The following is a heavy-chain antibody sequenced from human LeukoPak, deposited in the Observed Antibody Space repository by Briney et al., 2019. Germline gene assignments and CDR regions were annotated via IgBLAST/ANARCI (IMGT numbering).Heavy chain of an antibody. CDR2: INHSGST. Sequence: PSETPSLTCAVYGGSFSGYYWSWIRQPPGKGLEWIGEINHSGSTNYNPSLKSRVTISVDTSKNQFSLKLSSVTAADTAVYYCARGDGWYNWFDPWGQGTLVTVSS. CDR3: ARGDGWYNWFDP. J-gene: IGHJ5*02. CDR1: GGSFSGYY. V-gene: IGHV4-34*01. D-gene: IGHD6-19*01.